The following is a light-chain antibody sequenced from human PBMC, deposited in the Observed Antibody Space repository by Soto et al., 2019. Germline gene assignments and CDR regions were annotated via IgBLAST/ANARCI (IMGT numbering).Light chain of an antibody. CDR2: DAS. CDR1: QSISSW. J-gene: IGKJ1*01. CDR3: QQYNSFWT. Sequence: DIQMTQSPSTLSASVGDRVTITCRASQSISSWLAWYQQKPGKAPKLLIYDASYLERGVPSRFSGSGSGTDFTLTISDLQPDDLATYYRQQYNSFWTFGQGTKVEI. V-gene: IGKV1-5*01.